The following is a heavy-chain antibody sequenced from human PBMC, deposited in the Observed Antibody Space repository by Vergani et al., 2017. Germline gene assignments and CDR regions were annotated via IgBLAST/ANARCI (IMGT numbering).Heavy chain of an antibody. D-gene: IGHD3-22*01. V-gene: IGHV3-21*01. CDR2: ISSSSSYI. CDR1: GFTFSSYS. CDR3: ARDLFYYDSSGYYSGFFEY. Sequence: EVQLVESGGGLVKPGGSLRLSCAASGFTFSSYSMNWVRQAPGKGLEWVSSISSSSSYIYYADSVKGRFTISRDNAKNSLYLQMNSLRAEDTAVYHCARDLFYYDSSGYYSGFFEYWGQGTLVTVSS. J-gene: IGHJ4*02.